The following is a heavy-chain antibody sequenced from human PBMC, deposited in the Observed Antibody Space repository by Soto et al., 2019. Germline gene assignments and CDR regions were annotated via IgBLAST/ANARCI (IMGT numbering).Heavy chain of an antibody. Sequence: EVQLVESGGGLVQPGGSLRLSCAASGFTVSSNYMSWVRQAPGKGLEWVSVIYSGGSTYYADSVKGRFTISRDNSKNTLYLQMNSLRAEDTAVYYCARVGKALISYGDYYYFDYWGQGTLVTVSS. V-gene: IGHV3-66*01. CDR1: GFTVSSNY. D-gene: IGHD4-17*01. CDR3: ARVGKALISYGDYYYFDY. CDR2: IYSGGST. J-gene: IGHJ4*02.